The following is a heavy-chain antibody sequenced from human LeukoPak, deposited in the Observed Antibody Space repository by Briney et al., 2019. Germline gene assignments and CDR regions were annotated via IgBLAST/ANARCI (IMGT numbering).Heavy chain of an antibody. CDR2: IYHSGST. CDR3: ARVSRDYDFWSGPDY. J-gene: IGHJ4*02. V-gene: IGHV4-30-2*01. D-gene: IGHD3-3*01. CDR1: GGSVSSGGYY. Sequence: SETLSLTCTVSGGSVSSGGYYWSWIRQPPGKGLEWIGYIYHSGSTYYNPSLKGRVTISVDRSKNQFSLKLSSVTAADTAVYYCARVSRDYDFWSGPDYWGQGTLVTVSS.